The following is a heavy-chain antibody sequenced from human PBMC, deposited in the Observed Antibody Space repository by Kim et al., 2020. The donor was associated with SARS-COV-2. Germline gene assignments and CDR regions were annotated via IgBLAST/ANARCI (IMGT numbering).Heavy chain of an antibody. D-gene: IGHD4-17*01. CDR3: ARGFLRGMDV. CDR1: GLTSSNYG. J-gene: IGHJ6*02. V-gene: IGHV3-23*01. Sequence: GGSLRLSCAASGLTSSNYGMSWVRQAPGKGLEWVSVISDSGGKIYYADSVKGRFTISRDNSKNTLYLQMNSLRAGDTAVYYCARGFLRGMDVWGPGTTVTVSS. CDR2: ISDSGGKI.